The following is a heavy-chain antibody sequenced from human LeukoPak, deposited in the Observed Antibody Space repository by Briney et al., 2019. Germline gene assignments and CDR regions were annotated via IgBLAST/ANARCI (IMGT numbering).Heavy chain of an antibody. CDR3: TGSYYYDSSGYYSFDY. V-gene: IGHV3-73*01. D-gene: IGHD3-22*01. CDR1: GFTFMASA. CDR2: IEGKANSYAT. J-gene: IGHJ4*02. Sequence: GGSLRLSCAASGFTFMASAWPWFPKPSGKGLRGLARIEGKANSYATAYAASVKGRFTISRDDSKNTAYLQMNSLKTEDTAVYYCTGSYYYDSSGYYSFDYWGQGTLVTVSS.